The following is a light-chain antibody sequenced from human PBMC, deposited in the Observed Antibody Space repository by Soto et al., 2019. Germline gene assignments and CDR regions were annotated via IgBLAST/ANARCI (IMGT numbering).Light chain of an antibody. V-gene: IGKV1-9*01. CDR2: AAS. CDR1: QGISSY. CDR3: QQLNSFPLT. J-gene: IGKJ3*01. Sequence: DIQLTQSPSFLSASVGDRVTITCRASQGISSYLAWYQQKPGKAPKLRIYAASTLQSGVPSRFSGSGSGTEFTLTISSLQPEDVASYYCQQLNSFPLTFGPGTKVDIK.